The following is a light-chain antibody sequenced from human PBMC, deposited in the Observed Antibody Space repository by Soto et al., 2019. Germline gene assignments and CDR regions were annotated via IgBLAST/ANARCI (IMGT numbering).Light chain of an antibody. CDR2: EVS. Sequence: QSALTQPASVSGSPGQSITISCTGTSSDIGDYNYVSWYQQHPGKAPKLMIYEVSNRPSGVSNRFSGSKSGNTASLTNSGLQAEDEADYYCSSYRSSSTLPFGGGTKLTVL. CDR1: SSDIGDYNY. J-gene: IGLJ2*01. V-gene: IGLV2-14*01. CDR3: SSYRSSSTLP.